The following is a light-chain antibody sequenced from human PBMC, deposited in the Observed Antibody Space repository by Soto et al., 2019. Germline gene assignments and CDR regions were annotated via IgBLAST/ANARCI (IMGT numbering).Light chain of an antibody. CDR2: QTS. V-gene: IGKV3-11*01. CDR3: HQRQSWPRT. Sequence: EIVLTQSPATLSSFPGDRVTLSCRASQYINTRLAWYQHRPGQAPRLLIYQTSIRAAGIPARFSASGTGTDFTLTLSDLKPEDFAVYYCHQRQSWPRTFGQGTKVDI. CDR1: QYINTR. J-gene: IGKJ1*01.